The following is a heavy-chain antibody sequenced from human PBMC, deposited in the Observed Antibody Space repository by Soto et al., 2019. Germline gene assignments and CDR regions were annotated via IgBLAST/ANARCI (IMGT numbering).Heavy chain of an antibody. Sequence: QVQLVESGGGVVQPGRSLRLSCAASGFTFSSYGMHWVRQAPGKGLEWVAVIWYDGSNKYYADSVKGRFTISRDNSKNTLYLQMNSLRDEDTAVYYCARDYCSSTSCYRNWFDPWGQGTLVTVSS. J-gene: IGHJ5*02. V-gene: IGHV3-33*01. D-gene: IGHD2-2*01. CDR2: IWYDGSNK. CDR1: GFTFSSYG. CDR3: ARDYCSSTSCYRNWFDP.